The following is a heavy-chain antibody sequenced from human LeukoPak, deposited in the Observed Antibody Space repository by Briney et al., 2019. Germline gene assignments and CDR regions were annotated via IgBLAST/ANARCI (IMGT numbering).Heavy chain of an antibody. CDR3: TRKSAPFDL. D-gene: IGHD3-3*01. CDR1: GFIFSDYT. CDR2: IHTSSDYV. J-gene: IGHJ4*02. Sequence: GGSLRLSCAASGFIFSDYTMDWVRQTPGLAPEWVSSIHTSSDYVYYSDSVKGRFISSRDNAKNSLYLQMNSLRVEDTGVYYCTRKSAPFDLWGQGILVTVSS. V-gene: IGHV3-21*01.